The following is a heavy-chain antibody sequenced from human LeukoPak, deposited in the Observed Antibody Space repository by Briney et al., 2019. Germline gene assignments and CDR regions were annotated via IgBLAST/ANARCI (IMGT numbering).Heavy chain of an antibody. CDR3: AREVYRGAWFDP. V-gene: IGHV4-59*01. J-gene: IGHJ5*02. CDR2: IYYSGST. D-gene: IGHD5/OR15-5a*01. Sequence: SETLSLTCTVSGGSISSYYWSWIRQPPGKGLEWIGYIYYSGSTNYNPSLKSRVTISVDTSKNQFSLTLSSVTAADTAVYYCAREVYRGAWFDPWGQGTLVTVSS. CDR1: GGSISSYY.